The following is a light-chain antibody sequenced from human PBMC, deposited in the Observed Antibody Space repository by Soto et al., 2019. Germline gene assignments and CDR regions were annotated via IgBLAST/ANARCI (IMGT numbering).Light chain of an antibody. V-gene: IGKV1-39*01. CDR3: QQSHRLPYT. CDR1: QSITTW. CDR2: AAT. J-gene: IGKJ2*01. Sequence: DIQMTQSPSTLSAPVGDRITITCRASQSITTWLAWYQQKPGKAPKLLIYAATSLQSGVPSRFSGSESGTDFTLTIDSLQPEDFATYSCQQSHRLPYTFGQGTRLEIK.